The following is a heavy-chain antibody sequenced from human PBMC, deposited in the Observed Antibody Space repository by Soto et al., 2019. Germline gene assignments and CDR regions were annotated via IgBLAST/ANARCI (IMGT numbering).Heavy chain of an antibody. CDR2: IHSDGSST. J-gene: IGHJ3*01. Sequence: EVQLVESEGGLVQPGGSLRLSCAASGFTFSYYWMHWVRQAPGQGLVWVSRIHSDGSSTTYADSVKGRFTISRDNAKNTLSQQMNRLRVEDTAVYYCARGDRGAFDLWGQGTMVTVSS. CDR1: GFTFSYYW. CDR3: ARGDRGAFDL. D-gene: IGHD2-21*02. V-gene: IGHV3-74*01.